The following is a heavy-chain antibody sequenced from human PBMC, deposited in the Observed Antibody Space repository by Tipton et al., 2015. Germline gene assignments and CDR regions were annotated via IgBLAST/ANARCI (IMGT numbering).Heavy chain of an antibody. V-gene: IGHV5-51*01. CDR2: IYPGDADA. CDR3: ARQRDDYFDL. J-gene: IGHJ4*02. CDR1: GYRFNHFW. D-gene: IGHD2-21*02. Sequence: QLVQSGAEVKKPGESLKISCKASGYRFNHFWIGWVRQMPGKGLEWMGIIYPGDADARVSPSFQGQVTISADKSISTAYLQWSSLRASDSAMFYCARQRDDYFDLWGQGTLVTVSA.